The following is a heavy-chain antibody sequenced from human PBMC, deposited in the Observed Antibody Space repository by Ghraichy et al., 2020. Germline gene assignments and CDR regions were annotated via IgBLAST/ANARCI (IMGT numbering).Heavy chain of an antibody. CDR3: AGEVAITYDALDI. CDR2: IFYSGRT. D-gene: IGHD3-22*01. CDR1: GGSITSYY. Sequence: SETLSLTCTVSGGSITSYYWSWIRQPPGNGLEWIGYIFYSGRTSYNPSLESRVTISVDTSSNQFSLKLSSVTAADTAVYYCAGEVAITYDALDIWGQGTMVTVSS. V-gene: IGHV4-59*01. J-gene: IGHJ3*02.